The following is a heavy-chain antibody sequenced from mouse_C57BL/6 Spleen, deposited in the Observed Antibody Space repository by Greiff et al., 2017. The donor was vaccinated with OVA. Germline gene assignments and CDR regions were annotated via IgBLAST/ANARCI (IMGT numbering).Heavy chain of an antibody. D-gene: IGHD1-1*01. CDR3: ARWSSFAY. J-gene: IGHJ3*01. Sequence: EVQLQQSGPELVKPGASVKISCKASGYTFTDYYMNWVKQSHGKSLEWIGDINPNNGGTSYNQKFTGKATLSVDKSSSTAYMVIRSLTAEDSAIYYCARWSSFAYWGQGTLVTVSA. CDR2: INPNNGGT. V-gene: IGHV1-26*01. CDR1: GYTFTDYY.